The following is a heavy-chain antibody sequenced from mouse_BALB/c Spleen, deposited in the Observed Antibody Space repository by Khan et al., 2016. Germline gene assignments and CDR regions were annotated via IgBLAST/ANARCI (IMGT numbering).Heavy chain of an antibody. D-gene: IGHD1-1*01. J-gene: IGHJ3*01. V-gene: IGHV9-3*02. CDR1: GYTFTNYG. CDR2: INTNTGEP. Sequence: QIQLVQSGPELKKPGETVKISCKASGYTFTNYGMNWVKQAPGKGLKWMGWINTNTGEPTYAEEFKGRFAFSLETSASTASLQINNLKTENTATYFCAEDYYGSNWFAYWGQGTLLTVSA. CDR3: AEDYYGSNWFAY.